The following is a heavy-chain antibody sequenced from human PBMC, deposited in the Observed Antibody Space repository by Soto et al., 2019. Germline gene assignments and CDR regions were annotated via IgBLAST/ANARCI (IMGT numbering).Heavy chain of an antibody. Sequence: EVQLVESGGGLVQPGGSLRLSCAASGFTVSSNYMSWVRQAPGKGLEWVSVIYSGGSTYYADSVKGRFTISRHNSKNTLYLQVNSLRAEDTAVYYCARGAGTPYYYYYMDVWGKGTTVTVSS. CDR2: IYSGGST. J-gene: IGHJ6*03. CDR1: GFTVSSNY. CDR3: ARGAGTPYYYYYMDV. V-gene: IGHV3-53*04. D-gene: IGHD1-7*01.